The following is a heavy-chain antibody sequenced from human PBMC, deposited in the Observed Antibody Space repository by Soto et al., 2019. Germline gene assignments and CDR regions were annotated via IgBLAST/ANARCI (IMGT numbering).Heavy chain of an antibody. CDR3: ARLPLA. J-gene: IGHJ5*02. CDR1: GFTFSSYP. V-gene: IGHV3-30-3*01. CDR2: ISYNTNNK. Sequence: QVQLLESGGDLVQPGRSLRLSCAASGFTFSSYPMHWVRQAPGKGLEWVAFISYNTNNKQYADSVRGRFTISRDNGKKTVYVQMSSLRPEDTAVYYCARLPLAWGQGTLVTVSS.